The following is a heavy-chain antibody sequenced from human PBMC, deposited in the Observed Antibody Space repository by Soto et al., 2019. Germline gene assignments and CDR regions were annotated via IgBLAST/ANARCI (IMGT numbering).Heavy chain of an antibody. V-gene: IGHV3-11*05. CDR3: ARELDGLDV. J-gene: IGHJ6*02. Sequence: LSLTCAVSGASITSSNWWSWIRQAPGKGLEWVSYITSSGSYTKYADPVQGRFTISRDNAKNSLYLQMNSLRAEDTAVYYCARELDGLDVWGQGTTVTVSS. CDR2: ITSSGSYT. CDR1: GASITSSNW.